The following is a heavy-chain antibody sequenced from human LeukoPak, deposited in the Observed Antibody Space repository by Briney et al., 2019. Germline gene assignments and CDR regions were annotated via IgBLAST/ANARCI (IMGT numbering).Heavy chain of an antibody. CDR3: ARAGYCSGGSCYSNWFDP. Sequence: SETLSLTCAVYGGSFTGYYWSWVRQPPGKGLEWIGEINHSGSTNYSPSHKSRVTISVDMSKNQFSLKLSSVTAADTAVYYCARAGYCSGGSCYSNWFDPWGQGTLVTVSS. D-gene: IGHD2-15*01. CDR1: GGSFTGYY. J-gene: IGHJ5*02. V-gene: IGHV4-34*01. CDR2: INHSGST.